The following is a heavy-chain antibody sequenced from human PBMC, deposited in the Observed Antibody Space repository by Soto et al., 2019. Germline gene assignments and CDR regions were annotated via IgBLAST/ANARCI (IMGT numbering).Heavy chain of an antibody. CDR3: AKDWDYSIVY. CDR2: ISYDGSNK. CDR1: GFTFSSYG. D-gene: IGHD4-4*01. Sequence: VGPLRLSCAASGFTFSSYGMHWVRQAPGKGLEWVAVISYDGSNKYYADSVKGRFTISRDNSKNTLYLQMNSLRAEDTAVYYCAKDWDYSIVYWGQGTLVTVSS. V-gene: IGHV3-30*18. J-gene: IGHJ4*02.